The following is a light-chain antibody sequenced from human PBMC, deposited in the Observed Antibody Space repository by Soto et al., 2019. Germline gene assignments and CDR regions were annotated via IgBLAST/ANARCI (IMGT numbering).Light chain of an antibody. CDR3: QQYGSSPPLT. J-gene: IGKJ4*01. CDR2: GVS. CDR1: QSVTSN. Sequence: EIVMTQSPATLSVSPGERATLSCRASQSVTSNLAWYQQKPGQAPRLLMYGVSTRATGIPARFGGSGSATEFTLTISSLQSEDFAVYYCQQYGSSPPLTFGGGTKVEIK. V-gene: IGKV3-15*01.